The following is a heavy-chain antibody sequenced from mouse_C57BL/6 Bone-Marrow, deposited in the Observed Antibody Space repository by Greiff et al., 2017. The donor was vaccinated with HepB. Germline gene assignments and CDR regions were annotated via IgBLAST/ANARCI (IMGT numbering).Heavy chain of an antibody. J-gene: IGHJ1*03. V-gene: IGHV7-1*01. D-gene: IGHD1-2*01. CDR1: GFTFSDFY. CDR2: SRNKANDYTT. CDR3: ARDSPLLRYWCFDV. Sequence: EVNVVESGGGLVQSGRSLRLSCATSGFTFSDFYMEWVRQAPGKGLEWIAASRNKANDYTTEYSASVKGRFIVSRDTSQSNLYLQMNALRAEDTAIYYCARDSPLLRYWCFDVWGTGTTVTVSS.